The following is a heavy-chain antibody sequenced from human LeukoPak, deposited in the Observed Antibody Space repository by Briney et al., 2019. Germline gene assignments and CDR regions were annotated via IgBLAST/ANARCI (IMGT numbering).Heavy chain of an antibody. J-gene: IGHJ4*02. CDR2: MYLSGTT. V-gene: IGHV4-4*02. Sequence: SGTLSLTCTVPGDSINSLDLWSWVRQPPGKGLEWIGEMYLSGTTHSNPSVKSRVTISIDKSKNQFFLNLSSVTAADTAVYYCAGLVGRYSSGLYYYYFDYWGQGTLVTVSS. D-gene: IGHD3-22*01. CDR1: GDSINSLDL. CDR3: AGLVGRYSSGLYYYYFDY.